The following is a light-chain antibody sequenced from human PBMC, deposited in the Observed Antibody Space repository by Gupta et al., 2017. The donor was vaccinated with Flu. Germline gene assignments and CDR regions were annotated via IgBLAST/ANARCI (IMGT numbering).Light chain of an antibody. CDR3: SSYTSSNTLL. J-gene: IGLJ2*01. Sequence: QSALTQPASVSGSPGQSIPISCTGTSSDVGGYNYVSWYQQHPGKAPKLMIYEVSNRPSGVSNRFSGSKSANTASLTISGLQPEDEADYYCSSYTSSNTLLFGGGTKLTVL. CDR2: EVS. V-gene: IGLV2-14*01. CDR1: SSDVGGYNY.